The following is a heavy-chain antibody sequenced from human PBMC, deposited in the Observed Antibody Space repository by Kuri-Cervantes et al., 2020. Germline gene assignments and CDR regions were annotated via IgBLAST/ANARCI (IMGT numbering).Heavy chain of an antibody. CDR1: GFTYSAYW. D-gene: IGHD2-2*01. Sequence: GESLKISCAASGFTYSAYWMSWVRQAPGKGLEWVANIKEDGSETYYVDFVKGRFTISRDNAKNLLYLQMNSLRAEDTAVYYCARELLGYCSSTSCYGLGYWGQGTLVTVSS. CDR2: IKEDGSET. J-gene: IGHJ4*02. V-gene: IGHV3-7*01. CDR3: ARELLGYCSSTSCYGLGY.